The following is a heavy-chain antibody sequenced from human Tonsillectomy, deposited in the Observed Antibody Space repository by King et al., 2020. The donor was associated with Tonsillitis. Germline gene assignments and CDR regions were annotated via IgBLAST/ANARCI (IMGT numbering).Heavy chain of an antibody. V-gene: IGHV4-30-4*01. Sequence: QLQESGPGLVKPSQTLSLTCTVSGGSISSGDYYWSWIRQPPGKGLEWIGYLYYSGSTYYNPSLKRRVTISVDTSKNQFSLKRSSVTAADPAVCYCARAAKDDYGDYAGGDDYWGQGTLVTVSS. CDR1: GGSISSGDYY. CDR3: ARAAKDDYGDYAGGDDY. J-gene: IGHJ4*02. D-gene: IGHD4-17*01. CDR2: LYYSGST.